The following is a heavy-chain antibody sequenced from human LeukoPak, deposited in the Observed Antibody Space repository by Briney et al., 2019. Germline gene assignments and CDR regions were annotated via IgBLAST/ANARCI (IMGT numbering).Heavy chain of an antibody. CDR1: GFTFSSYW. D-gene: IGHD1-26*01. V-gene: IGHV3-7*01. CDR2: MNQDGSEK. Sequence: PGGSLRLSCAASGFTFSSYWMSWVRQAPGKGLEWVANMNQDGSEKYYVDSVRGRFTISRDNAKNSLYLQMSSLRVEDTAVYYCARCGSIGGQGTLVTVSS. CDR3: ARCGSI. J-gene: IGHJ4*02.